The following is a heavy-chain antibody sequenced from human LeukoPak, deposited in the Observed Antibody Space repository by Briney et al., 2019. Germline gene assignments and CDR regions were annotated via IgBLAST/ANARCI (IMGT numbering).Heavy chain of an antibody. CDR3: AKGKYIVVVTAYFDY. J-gene: IGHJ4*02. CDR1: GFTFDDYA. Sequence: GGSLRLSCAASGFTFDDYAMHWVRQAPGKGLEWVSLISGDGGSTYYADSVKGRFTISRDNSKNSLYLQMNSLRTEDTALYYCAKGKYIVVVTAYFDYWGQGTLVTVSS. D-gene: IGHD2-21*02. CDR2: ISGDGGST. V-gene: IGHV3-43*02.